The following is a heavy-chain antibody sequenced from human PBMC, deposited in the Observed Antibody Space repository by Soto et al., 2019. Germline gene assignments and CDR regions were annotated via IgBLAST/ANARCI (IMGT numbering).Heavy chain of an antibody. V-gene: IGHV1-69*02. D-gene: IGHD2-21*01. CDR1: GGTFNTYT. Sequence: QVQVVQSGAEVKKPESSVKVSCKPSGGTFNTYTVNWVRLAPGHGLEWMGRFIPILDMANYAQKFQDRVTITADRSTFTAYMELNSLTSXDTAVYYCAITYCRDNSCPRDFDFWGPGTRVTVSS. CDR2: FIPILDMA. J-gene: IGHJ4*02. CDR3: AITYCRDNSCPRDFDF.